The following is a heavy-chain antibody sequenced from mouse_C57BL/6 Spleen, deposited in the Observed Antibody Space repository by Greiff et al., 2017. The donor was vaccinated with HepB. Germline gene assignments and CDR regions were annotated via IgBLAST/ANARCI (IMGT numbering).Heavy chain of an antibody. D-gene: IGHD1-1*01. J-gene: IGHJ1*03. CDR2: IDPSDSYT. V-gene: IGHV1-69*01. Sequence: VKLQQPGAELVMPGASVKLSCKASGYTFTSYWMHWVKQRPGQGLEWIGEIDPSDSYTNYNQKFKGKSTLTVDKSSSTAYMQLSSLTSEDSAVYYCARGFIRGYFDVWGTGTTVTVSS. CDR1: GYTFTSYW. CDR3: ARGFIRGYFDV.